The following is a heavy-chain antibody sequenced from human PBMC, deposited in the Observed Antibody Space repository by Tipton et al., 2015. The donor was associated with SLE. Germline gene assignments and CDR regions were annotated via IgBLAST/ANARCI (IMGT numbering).Heavy chain of an antibody. CDR2: IIPILGIA. J-gene: IGHJ2*01. Sequence: QVQLVQSGAEVKKPGASVKVSCKASGYTFTSYGISWVRQAPGQGLEWMGRIIPILGIANYAQKFQGRVTITADKSTSTAYMELSSLRSEDTAVYYCARGGTISLEYFDLWGRGTLVTVSS. CDR1: GYTFTSYG. V-gene: IGHV1-69*09. CDR3: ARGGTISLEYFDL. D-gene: IGHD3-9*01.